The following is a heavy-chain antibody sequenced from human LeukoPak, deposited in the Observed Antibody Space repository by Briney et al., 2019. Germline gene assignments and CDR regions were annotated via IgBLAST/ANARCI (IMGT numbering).Heavy chain of an antibody. CDR3: ARGRGYNYGTGDYYYYMDV. V-gene: IGHV1-69*05. CDR2: IIPIFGTA. J-gene: IGHJ6*03. CDR1: GGTFSSYA. D-gene: IGHD5-18*01. Sequence: SVKVSCKASGGTFSSYAISWVRQAPGQGLEWMGRIIPIFGTANYAQKFQGRVTITTDESTSTAYMELSSLRSEDTAVYYCARGRGYNYGTGDYYYYMDVWGKGTTVTVSS.